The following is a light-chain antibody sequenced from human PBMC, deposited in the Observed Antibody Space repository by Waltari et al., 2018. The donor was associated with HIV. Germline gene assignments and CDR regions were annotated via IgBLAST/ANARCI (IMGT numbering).Light chain of an antibody. J-gene: IGKJ2*01. V-gene: IGKV3-20*01. Sequence: EIVLTQSPGIVSLSPGEGVTLSCKASQSVTGTYLAWYQQKPGQAPKVVMFDVSARATGLPDRFSASGSATEFTLNITKLEPEDFAVYYCQQYASAPYTFGQGTKLELK. CDR2: DVS. CDR3: QQYASAPYT. CDR1: QSVTGTY.